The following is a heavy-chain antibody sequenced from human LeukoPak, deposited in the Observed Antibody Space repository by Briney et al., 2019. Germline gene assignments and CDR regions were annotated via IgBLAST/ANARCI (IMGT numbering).Heavy chain of an antibody. CDR1: GFTFSSYS. V-gene: IGHV3-7*01. J-gene: IGHJ6*02. CDR3: AREISGYAYYYYYGMDV. CDR2: IKQDGSEK. D-gene: IGHD5-12*01. Sequence: PGGSLRLSCAASGFTFSSYSMNWVRQAPGKGLERVANIKQDGSEKYYVDSVKGRFTISRDNAKNSLYLQMNSLRAEDTAVYYCAREISGYAYYYYYGMDVWGQGTTVTVSS.